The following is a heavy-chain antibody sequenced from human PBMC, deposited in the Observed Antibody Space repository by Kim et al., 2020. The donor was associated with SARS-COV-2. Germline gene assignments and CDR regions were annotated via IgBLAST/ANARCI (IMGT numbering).Heavy chain of an antibody. V-gene: IGHV6-1*01. CDR3: AREVITVAGRFDY. D-gene: IGHD6-19*01. Sequence: AGSVKSRVTINPDTSKNQFYLQRNSVTPEYTAVYYCAREVITVAGRFDYWGQGTLVTVSS. J-gene: IGHJ4*02.